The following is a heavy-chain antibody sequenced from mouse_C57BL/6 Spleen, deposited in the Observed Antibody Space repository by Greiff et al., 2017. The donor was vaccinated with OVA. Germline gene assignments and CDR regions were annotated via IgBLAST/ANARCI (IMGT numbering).Heavy chain of an antibody. D-gene: IGHD1-1*01. CDR2: IDPSDSYT. Sequence: QVQLKQPGAELVMPGASVKLSCKASGYTFTSYWMHWVKQRPGQGLEWIGEIDPSDSYTNYNQKFKGKSTLTVDKSSSTAYMQLSSLTSEDSAVYYCARRTVVRDWYFDVWGTGTTVTVSS. CDR1: GYTFTSYW. J-gene: IGHJ1*03. CDR3: ARRTVVRDWYFDV. V-gene: IGHV1-69*01.